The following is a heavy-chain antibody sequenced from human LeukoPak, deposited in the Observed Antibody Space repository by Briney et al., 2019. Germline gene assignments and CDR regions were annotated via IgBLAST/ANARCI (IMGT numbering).Heavy chain of an antibody. J-gene: IGHJ5*02. CDR2: ISSSSSYI. CDR1: GFTFSSYS. D-gene: IGHD2-2*01. Sequence: GGSLRLSCAASGFTFSSYSMNWVRQAPGKGLEWVSSISSSSSYIYYADSVKGRFTISRDNAKNSLYLQMNSLRAEDTAVYYCARDQDIVVVPAAILNWFDPWGQGTLVTVSS. V-gene: IGHV3-21*01. CDR3: ARDQDIVVVPAAILNWFDP.